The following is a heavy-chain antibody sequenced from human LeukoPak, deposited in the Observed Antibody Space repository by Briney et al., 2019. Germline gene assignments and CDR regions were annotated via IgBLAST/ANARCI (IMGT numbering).Heavy chain of an antibody. CDR3: ARNENSGWGYFDY. J-gene: IGHJ4*02. Sequence: GSLRLSCAASRFTFNSYAMSWVRQAPVKGLEWVSVIGGSNGITFYVGSVKGRFTITRDNSKDTLYLQMNSLRAEDTAVYYCARNENSGWGYFDYWGQGTLVTVSS. CDR2: IGGSNGIT. D-gene: IGHD5-12*01. CDR1: RFTFNSYA. V-gene: IGHV3-23*01.